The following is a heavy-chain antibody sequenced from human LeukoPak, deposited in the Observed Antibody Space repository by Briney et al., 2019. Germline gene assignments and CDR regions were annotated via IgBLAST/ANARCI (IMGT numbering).Heavy chain of an antibody. CDR3: ARLWSHSKTEDY. CDR2: IYHNGDT. D-gene: IGHD3-16*01. CDR1: GDSISSGLYS. J-gene: IGHJ4*02. V-gene: IGHV4-39*01. Sequence: PSETLSLTCTVSGDSISSGLYSWGWIRQPPGEGLEWIGNIYHNGDTYYNPSLRSRVTISVDTSENQFSLSLRSVTAADTAVYYCARLWSHSKTEDYWGQGTAVTVSS.